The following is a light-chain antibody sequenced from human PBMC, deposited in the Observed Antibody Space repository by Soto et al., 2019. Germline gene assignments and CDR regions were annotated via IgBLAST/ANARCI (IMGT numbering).Light chain of an antibody. CDR2: SNN. CDR3: AAWDDSLNGSYV. Sequence: QSVLTHPPSTSGTPGQRVTISCSGSRSNIGSNTVTWYQQLPGTAPKLLIYSNNQRPSGVPDRFSGSKSGTSASLAISGLQSEDEDDYYCAAWDDSLNGSYVFGTGTKSPS. J-gene: IGLJ1*01. CDR1: RSNIGSNT. V-gene: IGLV1-44*01.